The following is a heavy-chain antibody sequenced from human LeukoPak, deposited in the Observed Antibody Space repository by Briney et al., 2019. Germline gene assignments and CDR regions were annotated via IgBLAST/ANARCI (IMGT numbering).Heavy chain of an antibody. CDR1: GYTLTELS. V-gene: IGHV1-69*13. J-gene: IGHJ1*01. CDR3: ATAYNWDEYFQY. CDR2: IIPLLRTA. D-gene: IGHD1-20*01. Sequence: SVKVSCKVSGYTLTELSMHWVRQAPGQGLEWMGGIIPLLRTANYAQKFQGRVTITADASTTTAYMELSSLRSEDTAVYYCATAYNWDEYFQYWGQGTLVTVSS.